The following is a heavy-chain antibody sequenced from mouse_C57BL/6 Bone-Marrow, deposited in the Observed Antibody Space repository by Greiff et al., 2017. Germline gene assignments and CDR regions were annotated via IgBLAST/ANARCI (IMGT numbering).Heavy chain of an antibody. D-gene: IGHD1-1*01. CDR1: GFTFSNYW. V-gene: IGHV6-3*01. CDR3: TLLTTVVATGDY. CDR2: IRLKSDNYAT. Sequence: DVKLVESGGGLVQPGGSMKLSCVASGFTFSNYWMNWVRQSPEKGLEWVAQIRLKSDNYATHYAESVKGRFTISRDDSKSSVYLQMNNLRAEDTGIYYCTLLTTVVATGDYWGQGTTLTVSS. J-gene: IGHJ2*01.